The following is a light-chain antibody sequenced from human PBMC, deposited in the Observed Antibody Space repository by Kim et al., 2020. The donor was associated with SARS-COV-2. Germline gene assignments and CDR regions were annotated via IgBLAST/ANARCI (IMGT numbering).Light chain of an antibody. V-gene: IGKV3-11*01. CDR3: QQRSNWPPAT. CDR2: DAS. Sequence: EIVLTQSPATLSLSPGERATLSCRASQSVSSYLAWYQQKPCQAPRLLIYDASNRATGIPARFSGSGSGTDFTLTISSLEPEDFAVYYCQQRSNWPPATFGQGTKLEI. J-gene: IGKJ2*01. CDR1: QSVSSY.